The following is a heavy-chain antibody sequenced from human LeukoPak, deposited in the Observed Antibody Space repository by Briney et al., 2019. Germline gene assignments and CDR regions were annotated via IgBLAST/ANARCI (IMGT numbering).Heavy chain of an antibody. CDR3: ARRRGGYCSSTSCSPRGAFDI. J-gene: IGHJ3*02. V-gene: IGHV1-69*13. Sequence: SVKVSCKASGGTFSSYAISWVRQAPGQGLEGMGGIIPIFGTANYAQKFQGRVTITADESTSTAYMELSSLRSEDTAVYYCARRRGGYCSSTSCSPRGAFDIWGQGTMVTVSS. CDR2: IIPIFGTA. CDR1: GGTFSSYA. D-gene: IGHD2-2*01.